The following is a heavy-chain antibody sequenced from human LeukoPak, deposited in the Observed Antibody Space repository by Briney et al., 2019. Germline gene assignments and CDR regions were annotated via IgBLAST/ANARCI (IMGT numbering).Heavy chain of an antibody. J-gene: IGHJ4*02. D-gene: IGHD6-19*01. Sequence: GGSLRLSCAASGFTFSSYGMHWVRQAPGKGLEWVAVISYDGSNKYYADSVKGRFTISRDNSKNTLYLQMNSLRAEDTAVYYCAKSGEQWLVHWVGYWGQGTLVTVSS. CDR3: AKSGEQWLVHWVGY. CDR2: ISYDGSNK. V-gene: IGHV3-30*18. CDR1: GFTFSSYG.